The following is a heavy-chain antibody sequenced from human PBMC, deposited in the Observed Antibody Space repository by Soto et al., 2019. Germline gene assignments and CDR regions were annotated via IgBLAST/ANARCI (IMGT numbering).Heavy chain of an antibody. Sequence: SETLSLTCTVSGCTISSYYWSWIRQPPGKGLEWIGYIYYSGSDNYNRSLKSRVTISVGTSKNQFSLKLSSVTAADTAVYYCARRWGRTFDYWGQGTLVTVSS. D-gene: IGHD1-26*01. CDR2: IYYSGSD. J-gene: IGHJ4*02. V-gene: IGHV4-59*08. CDR3: ARRWGRTFDY. CDR1: GCTISSYY.